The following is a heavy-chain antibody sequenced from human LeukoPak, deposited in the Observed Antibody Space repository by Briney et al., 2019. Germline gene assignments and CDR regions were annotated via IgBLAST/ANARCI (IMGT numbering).Heavy chain of an antibody. J-gene: IGHJ6*03. CDR3: ARGGYGDYLYYYYMDV. CDR1: GDSISNSNSY. Sequence: SETLSLTCTVSGDSISNSNSYWVWIRQAPGKGLEWIGSVYYSGITQYNPSLKSRVTVSADTSKSQFSLRVNSVTAADTAVYYCARGGYGDYLYYYYMDVWGKGTTVTISS. CDR2: VYYSGIT. D-gene: IGHD4-17*01. V-gene: IGHV4-39*07.